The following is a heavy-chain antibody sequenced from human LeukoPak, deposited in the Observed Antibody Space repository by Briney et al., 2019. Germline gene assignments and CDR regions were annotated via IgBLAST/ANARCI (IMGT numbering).Heavy chain of an antibody. J-gene: IGHJ6*02. Sequence: QSGGSLRLSCAASGFTFSSYAMSWVRQAPGKGLEWVSAISGSGGSTYYADSVKGRFTISRDNSKNTLYLQMNSLRAEDTAVYYCAKVRPRYCSGGSCYPPSYYGMDVWGQGTTVTVSS. CDR3: AKVRPRYCSGGSCYPPSYYGMDV. CDR2: ISGSGGST. CDR1: GFTFSSYA. V-gene: IGHV3-23*01. D-gene: IGHD2-15*01.